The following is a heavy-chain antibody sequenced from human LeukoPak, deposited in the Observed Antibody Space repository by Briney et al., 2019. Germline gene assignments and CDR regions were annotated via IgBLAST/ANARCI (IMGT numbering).Heavy chain of an antibody. V-gene: IGHV4-31*03. CDR1: GGSISSGGYY. J-gene: IGHJ3*02. Sequence: PSETLSLTCTVSGGSISSGGYYWSWIRQHPGKGLEWIGYIYYSGSTYYNPSLKSRVTISVDRSKNQFSLKLSSVTAADTAVYYCAGGIAAATVMVAFDIWGQGTMVTVSS. CDR2: IYYSGST. CDR3: AGGIAAATVMVAFDI. D-gene: IGHD6-13*01.